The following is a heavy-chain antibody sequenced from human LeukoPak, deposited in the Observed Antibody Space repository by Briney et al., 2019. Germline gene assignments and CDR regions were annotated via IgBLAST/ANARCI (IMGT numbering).Heavy chain of an antibody. CDR3: ARVLPQLSFDY. CDR2: IYYSGST. J-gene: IGHJ4*02. Sequence: SETLSLTCTVSGGSISSSSYYWGWIRQPPGKGLEWIGSIYYSGSTYYNPSLKSRVTISVDTSKNQFSLKLSSVTAADTAVYYCARVLPQLSFDYWGQGTLVPVSS. V-gene: IGHV4-39*01. CDR1: GGSISSSSYY. D-gene: IGHD3-10*01.